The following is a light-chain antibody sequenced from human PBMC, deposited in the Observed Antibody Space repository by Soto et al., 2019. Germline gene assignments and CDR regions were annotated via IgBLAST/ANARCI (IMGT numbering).Light chain of an antibody. J-gene: IGKJ5*01. CDR3: QKYNSAPLT. CDR2: AAS. Sequence: DIQMTQSPSSLSASVGDRVTITCRASQSISSYLNWYQQKPGKAPKLLIYAASSLQSGVPSRFSGSGSGTDFTLTISSLQPEDFATYYCQKYNSAPLTFGPGTRLEIK. V-gene: IGKV1-39*01. CDR1: QSISSY.